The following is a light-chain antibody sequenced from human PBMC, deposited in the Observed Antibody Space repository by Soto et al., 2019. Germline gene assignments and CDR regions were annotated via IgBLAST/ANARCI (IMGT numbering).Light chain of an antibody. Sequence: QSALTQPASVSGSPGQSITISCTGTSSDGGAYNYVSWYQQHPGKAPKLMIYEVSNRPSGVSNRFSGSKSGNSASLTISGLQAEDEADYYCSSYTSSSTLYVFGTGTKVTVL. CDR3: SSYTSSSTLYV. V-gene: IGLV2-14*01. J-gene: IGLJ1*01. CDR2: EVS. CDR1: SSDGGAYNY.